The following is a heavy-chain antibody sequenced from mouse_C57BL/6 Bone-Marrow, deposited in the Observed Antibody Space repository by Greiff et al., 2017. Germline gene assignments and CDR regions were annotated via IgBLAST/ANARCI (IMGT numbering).Heavy chain of an antibody. CDR1: GYTFTSYW. D-gene: IGHD2-4*01. CDR3: ARYDYDGYFDY. J-gene: IGHJ2*01. CDR2: IDPSDSYT. V-gene: IGHV1-59*01. Sequence: VQLQQPGAELVRPGTSVKLSCKASGYTFTSYWMHWVKQRPGQGLEWIGVIDPSDSYTNYNQKFKGKATLTVDTSSSPAYMQLSSLTSEDSAVYYCARYDYDGYFDYWGQGTTLTVSS.